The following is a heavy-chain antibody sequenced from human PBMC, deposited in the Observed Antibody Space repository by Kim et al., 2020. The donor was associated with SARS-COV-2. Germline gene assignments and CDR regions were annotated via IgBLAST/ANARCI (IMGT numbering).Heavy chain of an antibody. CDR3: ARTGWLYNYFDP. D-gene: IGHD6-19*01. CDR1: GGSLNHYY. V-gene: IGHV4-59*13. CDR2: IFSSGST. Sequence: SETLSLTCTVSGGSLNHYYWSWLRQPPGKGLEWIGYIFSSGSTKYNPSLRSRVSISVDTSKNQFSLNLRSVTAADTAIYYCARTGWLYNYFDPWGQGTLVTVSS. J-gene: IGHJ5*02.